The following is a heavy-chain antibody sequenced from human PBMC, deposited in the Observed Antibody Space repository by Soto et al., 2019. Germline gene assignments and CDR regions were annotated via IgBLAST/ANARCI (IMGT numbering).Heavy chain of an antibody. Sequence: QVQLQESGPGLVKPSQTLSLTCTVSGGSVSSGGQYWSWIRQHPGKGLEWIGNIYYSGDTFYNPSLXXXXXXXXXXXXXXXXXXXXXXXXXXXXXYXXAXRXPRFYFGLWGRGTLLTVSS. D-gene: IGHD2-8*01. V-gene: IGHV4-31*01. CDR3: AXRXPRFYFGL. CDR1: GGSVSSGGQY. J-gene: IGHJ2*01. CDR2: IYYSGDT.